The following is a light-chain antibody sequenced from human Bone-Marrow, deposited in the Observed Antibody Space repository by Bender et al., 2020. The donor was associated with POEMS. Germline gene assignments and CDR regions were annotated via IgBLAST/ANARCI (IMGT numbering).Light chain of an antibody. Sequence: QSALTQPASVSGSPGQRVTISCSGSTSNIGSNTVNWYHHLPGTAPKLIVHSNDRRPSGVPDRFSASKSGNSASLAISGLQSEDEADYYCATWDDSLNGWVFGGGTKLTVL. CDR3: ATWDDSLNGWV. J-gene: IGLJ3*02. CDR1: TSNIGSNT. V-gene: IGLV1-44*01. CDR2: SND.